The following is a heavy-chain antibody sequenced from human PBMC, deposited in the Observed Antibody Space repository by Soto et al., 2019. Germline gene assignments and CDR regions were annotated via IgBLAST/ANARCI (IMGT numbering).Heavy chain of an antibody. CDR1: GGSISSSSYY. D-gene: IGHD3-10*01. CDR2: IYYSGST. Sequence: QLQLQESGPGLVKPSETLSLTCTVSGGSISSSSYYWGWIRQPPGKGLEWIGSIYYSGSTYYNPSLKSRVPISVDTSKNQFSLKLSSVTAADTAVYYCARAGGTLLWFGELFLHWFDPWGQGTLVTVSS. J-gene: IGHJ5*02. V-gene: IGHV4-39*01. CDR3: ARAGGTLLWFGELFLHWFDP.